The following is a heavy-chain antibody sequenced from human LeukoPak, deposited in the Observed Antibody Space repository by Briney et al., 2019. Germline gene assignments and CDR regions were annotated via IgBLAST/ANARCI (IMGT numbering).Heavy chain of an antibody. CDR1: GGSISSGSYY. V-gene: IGHV4-61*02. J-gene: IGHJ4*02. CDR2: IYTSGST. D-gene: IGHD3/OR15-3a*01. Sequence: SETLSLTCTVSGGSISSGSYYWSWIRQPAGKGLEWIGRIYTSGSTNYNPSLKSRVTISVDTSKNQISLRLTSVTAADTAMYYCARQTGSGLFTLPGGQGTLVTVSS. CDR3: ARQTGSGLFTLP.